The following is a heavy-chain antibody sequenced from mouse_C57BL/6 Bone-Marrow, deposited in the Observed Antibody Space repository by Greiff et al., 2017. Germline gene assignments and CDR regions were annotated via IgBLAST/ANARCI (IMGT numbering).Heavy chain of an antibody. V-gene: IGHV5-16*01. D-gene: IGHD2-4*01. CDR1: GFTFSDYY. CDR2: INYDGSST. Sequence: EVMLVESEGGLVQPGSSMKLSCTASGFTFSDYYMAWVRQVPEKGLEWVANINYDGSSTYYLDSLKSRFIISRDNAKNILYLQMSSLKSEDTATYYCARVDYDGYWYFDVWGTGTTVTVSS. J-gene: IGHJ1*03. CDR3: ARVDYDGYWYFDV.